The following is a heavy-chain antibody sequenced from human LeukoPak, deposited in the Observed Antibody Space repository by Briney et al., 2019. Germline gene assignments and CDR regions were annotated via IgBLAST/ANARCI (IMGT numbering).Heavy chain of an antibody. D-gene: IGHD2-2*01. CDR3: AREAGDCSSTSCSWGFNY. Sequence: SQTLSLTCAISGDSVSSNSAAWNWIRQSPSRGLEWLGRTYYRSKWYNDYAVSVKSRISINPDTSKNQFSLQVNSVTPEDTAVYYCAREAGDCSSTSCSWGFNYWGQGTLVTVSS. J-gene: IGHJ4*02. V-gene: IGHV6-1*01. CDR2: TYYRSKWYN. CDR1: GDSVSSNSAA.